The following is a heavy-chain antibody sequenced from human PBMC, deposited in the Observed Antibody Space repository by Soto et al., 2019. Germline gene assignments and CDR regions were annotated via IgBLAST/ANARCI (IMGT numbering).Heavy chain of an antibody. Sequence: SETLSLTCSVSGGSISSSRYYWGWIRQPPEKGLQWIGSLYYSVNTYYNPSRKSRGTISADTSKNQFSLKLTSVTAADTAIYYCASHIKSAYSNGYEAFDIWGQGTMVTVSS. CDR1: GGSISSSRYY. J-gene: IGHJ3*02. CDR3: ASHIKSAYSNGYEAFDI. D-gene: IGHD5-18*01. CDR2: LYYSVNT. V-gene: IGHV4-39*01.